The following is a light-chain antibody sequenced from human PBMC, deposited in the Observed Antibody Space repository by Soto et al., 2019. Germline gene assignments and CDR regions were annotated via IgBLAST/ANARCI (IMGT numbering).Light chain of an antibody. Sequence: IQLTQSPSSLSASVGDSVTITCRASQGISRYLSWYQQKPGRAPKLLISAASTLQSGVPARFSGSGSGTDFTLSITSLQPEDFATYYCQQYGSSPYTFGQGTKLEIK. V-gene: IGKV1-9*01. CDR2: AAS. J-gene: IGKJ2*01. CDR3: QQYGSSPYT. CDR1: QGISRY.